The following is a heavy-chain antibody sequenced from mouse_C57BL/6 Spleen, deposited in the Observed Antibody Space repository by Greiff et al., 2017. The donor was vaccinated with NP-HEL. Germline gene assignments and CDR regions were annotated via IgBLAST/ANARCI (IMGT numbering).Heavy chain of an antibody. V-gene: IGHV1-63*01. CDR1: GYTFTNYW. CDR2: IYPGGGYT. Sequence: VQLQQSGAELVRPGTSVKMSCKASGYTFTNYWIGWAKQRPGHGLEWIGDIYPGGGYTNYNEKFKGKATLTADKSSSTAYMQFSSLTSEDSAIYYCARGYYGSSYYYAMDYWGQGTSVTVSS. J-gene: IGHJ4*01. CDR3: ARGYYGSSYYYAMDY. D-gene: IGHD1-1*01.